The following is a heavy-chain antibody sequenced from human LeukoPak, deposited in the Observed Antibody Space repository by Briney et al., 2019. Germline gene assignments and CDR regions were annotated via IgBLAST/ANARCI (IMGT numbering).Heavy chain of an antibody. CDR1: GFSVSTNY. J-gene: IGHJ2*01. CDR3: ARVGDHFHWYLDL. D-gene: IGHD3-3*02. Sequence: PGGSLRLSCAASGFSVSTNYMNWVRQAPGKGLEWVSILYSGSSTYYADSVEGRFIVSRDSSKNTLSLQMNDLRAEGTAVYYCARVGDHFHWYLDLWGRGTLVTVSS. CDR2: LYSGSST. V-gene: IGHV3-53*01.